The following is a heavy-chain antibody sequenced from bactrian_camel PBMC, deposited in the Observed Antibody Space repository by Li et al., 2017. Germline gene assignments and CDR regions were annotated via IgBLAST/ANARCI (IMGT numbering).Heavy chain of an antibody. D-gene: IGHD1*01. J-gene: IGHJ4*01. CDR1: KDTSHFYF. Sequence: DVQLVESGGESVQAGGSLRLSCSASKDTSHFYFMGWFRQAPGKEREGVAGLAIGPGTTYYSDSVKGRFTISRDNAKNTLYLQMNGLEPEDTAMYYCAAAFSCPYGLRTLRPVYWGQGTQVTVS. CDR3: AAAFSCPYGLRTLRPVY. V-gene: IGHV3S31*01. CDR2: LAIGPGTT.